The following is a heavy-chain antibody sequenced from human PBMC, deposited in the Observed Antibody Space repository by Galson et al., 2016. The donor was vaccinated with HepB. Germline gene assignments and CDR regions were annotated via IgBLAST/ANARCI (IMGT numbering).Heavy chain of an antibody. Sequence: SLRLSCAASGFIFSVYNMNWARQAPGKGLEWIAWITSSSDTMYYADSVKGRFTICRDNAKISLYLEMNSLRDEDTAVYYCARDDYFRLGYWGQGTLVTVSS. D-gene: IGHD3-16*01. J-gene: IGHJ4*02. V-gene: IGHV3-48*02. CDR3: ARDDYFRLGY. CDR1: GFIFSVYN. CDR2: ITSSSDTM.